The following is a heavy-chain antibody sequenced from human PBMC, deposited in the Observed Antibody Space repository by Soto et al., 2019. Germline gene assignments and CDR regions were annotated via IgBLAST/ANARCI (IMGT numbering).Heavy chain of an antibody. J-gene: IGHJ4*02. D-gene: IGHD6-25*01. CDR2: IYWDDDK. CDR1: GFSLSTSGVV. Sequence: QITLKESGPTLVKPTQPLTLTCTFSGFSLSTSGVVVGWIRQPPGKALEWLALIYWDDDKRYSPSLKSRLTITKDTSKNQVCLTMTNMDPVDTAAYYGVHSIRSRAADWGQGTLVTVSS. CDR3: VHSIRSRAAD. V-gene: IGHV2-5*02.